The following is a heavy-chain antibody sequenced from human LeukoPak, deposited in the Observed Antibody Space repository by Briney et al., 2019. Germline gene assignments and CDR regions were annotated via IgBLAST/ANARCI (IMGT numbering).Heavy chain of an antibody. CDR3: AKDVAAYYYDGSGYYARRGFDGYYFDY. Sequence: GRSLRLSCAASGFTFSSYGMHWVRQAPGKGLEWVAVISYDGSNKYYADSVKGRFTISRDNSKNTLYLQMNSLRAEDTAVYYCAKDVAAYYYDGSGYYARRGFDGYYFDYWGQGTLVTVSS. CDR1: GFTFSSYG. V-gene: IGHV3-30*18. J-gene: IGHJ4*02. D-gene: IGHD3-22*01. CDR2: ISYDGSNK.